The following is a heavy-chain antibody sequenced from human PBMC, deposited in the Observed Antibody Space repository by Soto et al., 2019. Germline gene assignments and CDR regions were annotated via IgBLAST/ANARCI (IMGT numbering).Heavy chain of an antibody. CDR3: TRENYFGERGTVTTANWFDP. CDR2: IRSKAYGGTT. CDR1: GFTFGDYA. J-gene: IGHJ5*02. Sequence: GGSLRLSCTASGFTFGDYAMSWVRQAPGKGLEWVGFIRSKAYGGTTEYAASVKGRFTISRDDSKSIAYLQMNSLKTEDTAVYYCTRENYFGERGTVTTANWFDPWGQGTLVTVSS. D-gene: IGHD4-4*01. V-gene: IGHV3-49*04.